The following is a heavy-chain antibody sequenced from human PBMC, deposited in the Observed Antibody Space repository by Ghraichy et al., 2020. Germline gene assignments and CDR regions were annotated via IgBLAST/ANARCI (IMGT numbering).Heavy chain of an antibody. Sequence: SETLSLTCAVYGGSFSGYYWSWIRQPPGKGLEWIGEINHSGSTNYNPSLKSRVTISVDTSKNQFSLKLSSVTAADTAVYYCARGKRGGAPYYYYYYMDVWGKGTTVTVSS. CDR1: GGSFSGYY. D-gene: IGHD3-16*01. CDR2: INHSGST. V-gene: IGHV4-34*01. J-gene: IGHJ6*03. CDR3: ARGKRGGAPYYYYYYMDV.